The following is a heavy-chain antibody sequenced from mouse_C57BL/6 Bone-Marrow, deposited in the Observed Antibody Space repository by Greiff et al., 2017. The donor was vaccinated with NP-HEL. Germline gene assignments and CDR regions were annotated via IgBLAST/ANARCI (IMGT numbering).Heavy chain of an antibody. CDR2: IHPNSGST. V-gene: IGHV1-64*01. CDR1: GYTFTSYW. Sequence: VQLQQPGAELVKPGASVKLSCKASGYTFTSYWMHWVKQRPGQGLEWIGMIHPNSGSTNYNEKFKSKATLTVDKSSSTAYMQLSSLTSEDSAVYYCASPRNWEDLAYWGQGTLVTVSA. CDR3: ASPRNWEDLAY. D-gene: IGHD4-1*01. J-gene: IGHJ3*01.